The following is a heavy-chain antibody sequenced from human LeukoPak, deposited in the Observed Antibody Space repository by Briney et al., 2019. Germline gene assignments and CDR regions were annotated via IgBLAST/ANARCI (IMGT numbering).Heavy chain of an antibody. Sequence: GGSLRLSCAASGFTFSSYSMNWVRQAPGKGLEWVSSISSSSSNIYYPDSVKGRFTISRDSAKNSLYLQMNSLRAEDTALYYCARGGAAAGTPYYFDYWGQGTLVTVSS. CDR1: GFTFSSYS. J-gene: IGHJ4*02. V-gene: IGHV3-21*01. CDR2: ISSSSSNI. D-gene: IGHD6-13*01. CDR3: ARGGAAAGTPYYFDY.